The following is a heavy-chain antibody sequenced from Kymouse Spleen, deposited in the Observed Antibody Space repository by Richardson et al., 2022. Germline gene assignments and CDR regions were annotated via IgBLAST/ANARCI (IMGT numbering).Heavy chain of an antibody. CDR3: AKDMGNNWNYYGMDV. D-gene: IGHD1-20*01,IGHD1-7*01. J-gene: IGHJ6*02. Sequence: EVQLVESGGGLVQPGRSLRLSCAASGFTFDDYAMHWVRQAPGKGLEWVSGISWNSGSIGYADSVKGRFTISRDNAKNSLYLQMNSLRAEDTALYYCAKDMGNNWNYYGMDVWGQGTTVTVSS. CDR2: ISWNSGSI. V-gene: IGHV3-9*01. CDR1: GFTFDDYA.